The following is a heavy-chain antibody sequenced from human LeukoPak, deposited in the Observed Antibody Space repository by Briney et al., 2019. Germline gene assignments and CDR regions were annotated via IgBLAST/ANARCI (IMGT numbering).Heavy chain of an antibody. CDR2: IYSCDSDT. CDR1: WYSFFSHW. D-gene: IGHD3-22*01. CDR3: ARHVVPYYDSLDYYYYMDV. Sequence: GGSLKISCKGSWYSFFSHWVGWVRPVAGERLGWVGVIYSCDSDTRYSPSFQGQVTISADKSISTAYLQWSSLKASDTAMYHCARHVVPYYDSLDYYYYMDVWGKGTTVTISS. V-gene: IGHV5-51*01. J-gene: IGHJ6*03.